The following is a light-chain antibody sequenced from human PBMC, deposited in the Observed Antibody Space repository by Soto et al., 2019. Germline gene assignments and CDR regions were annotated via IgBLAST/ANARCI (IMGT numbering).Light chain of an antibody. J-gene: IGLJ1*01. CDR2: EVT. CDR1: PRDGGGYNY. CDR3: SSYTISNTLPFD. Sequence: QSALTQPASVSGSPGQSITISCTRTPRDGGGYNYVCWYQQYPGKSPNLLIYEVTHRPSGVSNRFSGSKSGNTASLTISGLQAEDEADYYCSSYTISNTLPFDVGTGTKLTV. V-gene: IGLV2-14*01.